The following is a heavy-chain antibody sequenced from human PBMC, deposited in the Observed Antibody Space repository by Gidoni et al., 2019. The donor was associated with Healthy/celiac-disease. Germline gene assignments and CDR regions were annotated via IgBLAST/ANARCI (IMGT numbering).Heavy chain of an antibody. CDR1: GFPLSSYS. Sequence: EVQLVECGGGLVHPGGSLRLSCAASGFPLSSYSMNWVSQAPGKGLEWVSYISSSSSTIYYADSVKGRFTISRDNAKNSLYLQMNSLRAEDTAVYYCARGGYGYMGAENDYWGQGTLVTVSS. D-gene: IGHD1-26*01. J-gene: IGHJ4*02. CDR2: ISSSSSTI. CDR3: ARGGYGYMGAENDY. V-gene: IGHV3-48*01.